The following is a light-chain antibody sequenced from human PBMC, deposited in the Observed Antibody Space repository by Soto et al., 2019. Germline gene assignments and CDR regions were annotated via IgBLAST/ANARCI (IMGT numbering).Light chain of an antibody. J-gene: IGLJ3*02. CDR3: SPYKGSSTG. Sequence: QSALTQPASVSGSPGQSIAISCTGSNGAVGGYKYVSWYQQHPGKAPKLLIFVVSNRPSGVSNRFSGSKSVNTASLAISGLQAEDAADYSCSPYKGSSTGFGGGTQLTVL. V-gene: IGLV2-14*03. CDR1: NGAVGGYKY. CDR2: VVS.